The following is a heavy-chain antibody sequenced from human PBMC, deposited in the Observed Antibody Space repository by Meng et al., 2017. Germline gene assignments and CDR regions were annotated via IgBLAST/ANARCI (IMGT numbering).Heavy chain of an antibody. CDR1: GGSISSYY. CDR3: ARGYDFWSGQYYFDY. J-gene: IGHJ4*02. V-gene: IGHV4-59*01. D-gene: IGHD3-3*01. Sequence: QVALQEAGAGVVKPSETLSLPGPVSGGSISSYYWSWIRQPPGKGLEWIGYIYYSGSTNYNPSLKSRVTISVDTSKNQFSLKLSSVTAADTAVYYCARGYDFWSGQYYFDYWGQGTLVTVSS. CDR2: IYYSGST.